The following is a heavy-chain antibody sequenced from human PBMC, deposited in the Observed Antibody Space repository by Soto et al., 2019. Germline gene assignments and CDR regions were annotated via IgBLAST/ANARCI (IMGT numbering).Heavy chain of an antibody. CDR3: ARGLGGYLDYLYY. D-gene: IGHD3-16*02. V-gene: IGHV1-3*04. CDR1: GYTFTGYY. Sequence: ASVKVSCKASGYTFTGYYMHWVRQAPGQRLEWMGWINTGNGNTKYSQKFQGRVTITRDTSASTAYVELSSLRTEDTAVYYCARGLGGYLDYLYYWGQGTLVTVSS. J-gene: IGHJ4*02. CDR2: INTGNGNT.